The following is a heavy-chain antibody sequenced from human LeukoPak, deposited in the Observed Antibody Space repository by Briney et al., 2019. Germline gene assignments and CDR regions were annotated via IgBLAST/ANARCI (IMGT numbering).Heavy chain of an antibody. J-gene: IGHJ4*02. V-gene: IGHV4-34*01. Sequence: PSETLSLTCAVSGAPFSNFYWSWIRQYPGKGLEWIGEINHSGYTNYNPSLKSQVTISVDTPKNQFSLKVNSVTAADTAVYYCARQLYGSDYWGQGTLVTVSS. CDR2: INHSGYT. CDR1: GAPFSNFY. D-gene: IGHD1-1*01. CDR3: ARQLYGSDY.